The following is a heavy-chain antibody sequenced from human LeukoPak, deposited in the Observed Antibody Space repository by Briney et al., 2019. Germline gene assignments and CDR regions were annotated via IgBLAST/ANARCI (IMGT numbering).Heavy chain of an antibody. D-gene: IGHD4-17*01. J-gene: IGHJ6*03. Sequence: ASVKVSCKASGYTFTSYDINWVRQATGQGLEWMGWMNPNSVNTGYAQKFQGRVTITRNTSISTAYMELSSLRSEDTAVYYCARGPTGYYYYYMDVWGKGTTVTVSS. CDR3: ARGPTGYYYYYMDV. V-gene: IGHV1-8*03. CDR1: GYTFTSYD. CDR2: MNPNSVNT.